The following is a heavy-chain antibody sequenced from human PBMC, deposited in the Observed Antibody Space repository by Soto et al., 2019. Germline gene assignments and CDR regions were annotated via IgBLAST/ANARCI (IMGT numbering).Heavy chain of an antibody. J-gene: IGHJ4*01. CDR2: IKSKTDGGTR. CDR3: ATVVRTFLQWPRNDF. D-gene: IGHD3-3*01. V-gene: IGHV3-15*01. Sequence: VGSLRLSCVASGFTFSKAWMSWVRQAPGKGLQWVGQIKSKTDGGTRDYAAPVKGRFLISRDDSKRTLYLQMNRLKTEDSAMYFCATVVRTFLQWPRNDFWGQGTLVTVSS. CDR1: GFTFSKAW.